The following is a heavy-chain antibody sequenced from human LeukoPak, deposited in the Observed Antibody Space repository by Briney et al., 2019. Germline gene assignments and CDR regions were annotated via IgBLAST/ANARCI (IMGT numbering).Heavy chain of an antibody. Sequence: PSETLSLTCTVSGGSISSSSYYWGWIRQPPGKGLEWIGRIYTSGSTNYNPSLKSRVTMSVDTSKNQFSLKLSSVTAADTAVYYCARVVVDAGFDYWGQGTLVTVSS. CDR1: GGSISSSSYY. CDR2: IYTSGST. V-gene: IGHV4-61*05. CDR3: ARVVVDAGFDY. D-gene: IGHD2-15*01. J-gene: IGHJ4*02.